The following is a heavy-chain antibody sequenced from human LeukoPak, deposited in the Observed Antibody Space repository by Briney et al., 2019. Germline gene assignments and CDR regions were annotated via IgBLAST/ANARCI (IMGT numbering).Heavy chain of an antibody. CDR2: ISGSGGST. V-gene: IGHV3-23*01. Sequence: PGGSLRLSCAASGFTFSSYAMSWVRQAPGKGLEWVSAISGSGGSTYYADSVKGRFTISRDNSKNTLYLQMNSLRAEDTAVYYCANLAYCGGDCHRAFDYWGQGTLVTVSS. CDR1: GFTFSSYA. J-gene: IGHJ4*02. CDR3: ANLAYCGGDCHRAFDY. D-gene: IGHD2-21*02.